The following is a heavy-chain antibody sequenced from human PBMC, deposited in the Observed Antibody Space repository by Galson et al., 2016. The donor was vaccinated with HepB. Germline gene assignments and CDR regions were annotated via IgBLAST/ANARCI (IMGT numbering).Heavy chain of an antibody. CDR1: GFIFSNYA. J-gene: IGHJ4*02. Sequence: SLRLSCAASGFIFSNYAMSWVRQAPGKGLEWVSGLLGGGDTTYYAESVKGRFTISRDNPKNTLYLQMNNLRAEDTAVYYCVKDDKWNVDYWGQGTLVTVS. CDR2: LLGGGDTT. D-gene: IGHD1-1*01. V-gene: IGHV3-23*01. CDR3: VKDDKWNVDY.